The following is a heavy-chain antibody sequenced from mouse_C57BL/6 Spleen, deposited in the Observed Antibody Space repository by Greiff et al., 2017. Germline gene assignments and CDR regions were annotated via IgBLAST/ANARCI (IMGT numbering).Heavy chain of an antibody. CDR1: GYTFTDYE. Sequence: QVQLQQSGAELVRPGASVTLSCKASGYTFTDYEMHWVKQTPVHGLEWIGAIDPETGGTAYNQKFKGKAILTADKSSSTAYMELHTLTSEDSAVYYVTRRESYYGSPLYAMDYWGQGTSVTVSS. CDR2: IDPETGGT. CDR3: TRRESYYGSPLYAMDY. D-gene: IGHD1-1*01. V-gene: IGHV1-15*01. J-gene: IGHJ4*01.